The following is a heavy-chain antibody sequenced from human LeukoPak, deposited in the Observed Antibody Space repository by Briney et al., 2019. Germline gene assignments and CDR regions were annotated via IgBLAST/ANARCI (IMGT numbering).Heavy chain of an antibody. CDR3: ATTVAGTADY. D-gene: IGHD6-19*01. J-gene: IGHJ4*02. CDR2: ISSSSSYI. V-gene: IGHV3-21*01. Sequence: GGSLRLSCAASGFTFSSCSMNWVRQAPGKGLEWVSSISSSSSYIYYTDSVKGRFTISRDNAKNSLYLQMNSLRAEDTAVYYCATTVAGTADYWGQGTLVTVSS. CDR1: GFTFSSCS.